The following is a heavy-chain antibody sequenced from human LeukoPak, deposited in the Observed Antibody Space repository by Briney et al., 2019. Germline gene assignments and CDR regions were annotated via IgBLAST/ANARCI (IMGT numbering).Heavy chain of an antibody. Sequence: GGSLRLSCAASGLTGSHNYVSWVRQAAGKGLEWVSAIHTSGDTCYADSVKGRFTISRDNAKNSLYLQMNSLRVEDTAVYYCAGLDTAMITSSDYWGQGTLVTVSS. CDR2: IHTSGDT. D-gene: IGHD5-18*01. V-gene: IGHV3-53*01. CDR1: GLTGSHNY. CDR3: AGLDTAMITSSDY. J-gene: IGHJ4*02.